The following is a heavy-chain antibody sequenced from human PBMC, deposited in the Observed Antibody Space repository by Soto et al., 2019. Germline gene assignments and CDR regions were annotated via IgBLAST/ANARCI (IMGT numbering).Heavy chain of an antibody. CDR3: ARDMAIAARPPNYYYYYGMDV. J-gene: IGHJ6*02. Sequence: PGGSLRLSCAASGFTFSSYGMHWVRQAPGKGLEWVAVIWYDGSNKYYADSVKGRFTISRDNSKNTLYLQMNSLRAEDTAVYYCARDMAIAARPPNYYYYYGMDVWGQGTTVTV. D-gene: IGHD6-6*01. CDR1: GFTFSSYG. CDR2: IWYDGSNK. V-gene: IGHV3-33*01.